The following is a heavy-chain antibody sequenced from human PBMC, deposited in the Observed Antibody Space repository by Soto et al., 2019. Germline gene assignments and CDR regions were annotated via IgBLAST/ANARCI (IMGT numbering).Heavy chain of an antibody. CDR2: IIPIFGTA. D-gene: IGHD6-19*01. CDR1: GYTFSSYA. Sequence: GASVKVSCKASGYTFSSYAISWVRQAPGQGIEWIGGIIPIFGTANYAQKFKGRVTITADESSSTAYMELSSLRSEDTAVYYCARFGYSSGWYGPYWFDPWGQGTLVTVSS. V-gene: IGHV1-69*13. CDR3: ARFGYSSGWYGPYWFDP. J-gene: IGHJ5*02.